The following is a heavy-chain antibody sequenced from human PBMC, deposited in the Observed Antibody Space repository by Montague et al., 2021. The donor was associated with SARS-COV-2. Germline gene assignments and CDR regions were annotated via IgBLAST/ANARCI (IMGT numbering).Heavy chain of an antibody. D-gene: IGHD2-15*01. CDR1: GGSISSNY. CDR3: AREISAPDYLDY. V-gene: IGHV4-59*01. J-gene: IGHJ4*02. Sequence: SETLSLTCTVSGGSISSNYWNWIRQPPGRGLEWIGYVYYSGCTNSNPSLEGRVTISADTSKNHFSLKLRSVTAADTAVYYCAREISAPDYLDYWGQGTLVTVSS. CDR2: VYYSGCT.